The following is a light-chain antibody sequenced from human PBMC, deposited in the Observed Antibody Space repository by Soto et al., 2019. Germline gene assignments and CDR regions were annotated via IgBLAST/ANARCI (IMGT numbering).Light chain of an antibody. CDR1: SGHSSNI. CDR3: ETWDSNTRV. V-gene: IGLV4-60*02. CDR2: LEGSGSY. J-gene: IGLJ3*02. Sequence: QSVLTQSSSASASLGSSVNLTCTLSSGHSSNIVAWHQQQPGKAPRYLMKLEGSGSYNKGSGVPDRFSGSSSGADRYLTISNLQFEDEADYYCETWDSNTRVFGGGTKLTVL.